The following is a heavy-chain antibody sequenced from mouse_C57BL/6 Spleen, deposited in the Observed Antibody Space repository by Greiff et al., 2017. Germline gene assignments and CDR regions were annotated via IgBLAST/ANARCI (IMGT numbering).Heavy chain of an antibody. CDR1: GYSFTGYY. CDR2: INPSTGGT. Sequence: EVKLQESGPELVKPGASVKISCKASGYSFTGYYMNWVKQSPEKSLEWIGEINPSTGGTTYNQKFKATATLTVDKSSSTAYMQLKSLTSEDSAVYDCARGGDYWGQGTTRTVSS. V-gene: IGHV1-42*01. J-gene: IGHJ2*01. CDR3: ARGGDY.